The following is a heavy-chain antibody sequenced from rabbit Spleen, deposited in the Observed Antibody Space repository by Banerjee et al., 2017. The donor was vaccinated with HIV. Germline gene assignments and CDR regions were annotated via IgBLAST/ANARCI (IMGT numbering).Heavy chain of an antibody. CDR2: IGAGSSGST. J-gene: IGHJ4*01. D-gene: IGHD4-1*01. CDR1: GFSFSSDYD. V-gene: IGHV1S40*01. CDR3: GRDYGSRGWDL. Sequence: QSLEESGGGLVKPGASLTLTCKASGFSFSSDYDMCWVRQAPGKGLEWIACIGAGSSGSTYYASWAKGRFTISRPWSTTVTLQMTSLTAADTATYFCGRDYGSRGWDLWGPGTLVTVS.